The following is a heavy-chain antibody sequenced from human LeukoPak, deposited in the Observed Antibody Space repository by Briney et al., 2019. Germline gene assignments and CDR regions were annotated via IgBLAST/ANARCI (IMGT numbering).Heavy chain of an antibody. CDR3: ARDGSSSPLRYYYYMDV. J-gene: IGHJ6*03. CDR1: GYTFSSYA. Sequence: SVKVSCKASGYTFSSYAISWVRQAPGQGLEWMGGIIPIFGTANYAQKFQGRVTITADESTSTAYMELSSLRSEDTAVYYCARDGSSSPLRYYYYMDVWGKGTTVTVSS. CDR2: IIPIFGTA. V-gene: IGHV1-69*13. D-gene: IGHD6-13*01.